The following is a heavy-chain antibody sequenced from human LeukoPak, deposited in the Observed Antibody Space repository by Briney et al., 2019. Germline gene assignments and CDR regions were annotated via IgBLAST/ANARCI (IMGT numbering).Heavy chain of an antibody. J-gene: IGHJ4*02. V-gene: IGHV4-59*01. CDR2: IYYSGST. D-gene: IGHD3-22*01. CDR1: GGSISSYH. CDR3: ARGYPYYDSSGYPVTRWYFDY. Sequence: SETLSLTCTLSGGSISSYHWSGIRQPPGEGLEWIGYIYYSGSTNYKPSLKSRFTISVATSKNQFSLNLSSIPAACTAVYYCARGYPYYDSSGYPVTRWYFDYWGQGTLVTVSS.